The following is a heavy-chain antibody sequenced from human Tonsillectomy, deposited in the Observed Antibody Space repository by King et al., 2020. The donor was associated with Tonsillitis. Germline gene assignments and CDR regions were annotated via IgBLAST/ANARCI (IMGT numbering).Heavy chain of an antibody. CDR3: AREVRGASYYFDH. V-gene: IGHV1-18*04. CDR2: ISAYNGHT. D-gene: IGHD3-10*01. Sequence: QLVQSGADVKKPGASVRVSCKASGYTFTDYGVTWVRQAPGQGLEWMGWISAYNGHTKYAQKFQGRLIMTTDTSTSTAYMELRSLRSDDTAVYYCAREVRGASYYFDHWGQGTLVTVSS. CDR1: GYTFTDYG. J-gene: IGHJ4*02.